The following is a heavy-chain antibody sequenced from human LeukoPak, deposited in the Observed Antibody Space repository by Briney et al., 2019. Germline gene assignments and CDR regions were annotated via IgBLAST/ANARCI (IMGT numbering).Heavy chain of an antibody. Sequence: QAGGSLRLSCAASGFTFSSYWMSWVRQAPGKGLEWVANIKQDGSEKYYVDSVKGRFTISRDNAKNSLYLQMNSLRAEDTAVYYCARALGYSGYDFYDYWGQGTLVTVSS. D-gene: IGHD5-12*01. CDR2: IKQDGSEK. CDR1: GFTFSSYW. V-gene: IGHV3-7*01. CDR3: ARALGYSGYDFYDY. J-gene: IGHJ4*02.